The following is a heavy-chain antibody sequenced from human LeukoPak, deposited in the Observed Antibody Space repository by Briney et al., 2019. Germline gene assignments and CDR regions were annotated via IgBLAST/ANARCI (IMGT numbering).Heavy chain of an antibody. CDR1: GFTFSDAW. Sequence: GGSLRLSCAASGFTFSDAWMTWVRQAPGKGLEWVGRIKRKTNGGTTDYAAPVKGRFTISRDDSKNTLYFEMNSLKTEDTAVYYCTALGYPQYFHHWGQGTLVTVSS. D-gene: IGHD2-15*01. V-gene: IGHV3-15*01. CDR3: TALGYPQYFHH. J-gene: IGHJ4*02. CDR2: IKRKTNGGTT.